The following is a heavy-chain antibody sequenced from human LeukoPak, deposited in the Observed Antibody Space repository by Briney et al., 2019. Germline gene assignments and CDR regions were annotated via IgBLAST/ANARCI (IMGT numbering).Heavy chain of an antibody. J-gene: IGHJ6*02. CDR1: GFTFSSYS. D-gene: IGHD6-19*01. V-gene: IGHV3-48*01. CDR2: ISSSSSTI. CDR3: ARDWLTGTLDV. Sequence: GGSLRLSCAASGFTFSSYSMNWVRQAPGKGMEWVSYISSSSSTIYYADSVKGRFTIFRDNAKNSLYLQMNSLRAEDTAVYYCARDWLTGTLDVWGQGTTVTVSS.